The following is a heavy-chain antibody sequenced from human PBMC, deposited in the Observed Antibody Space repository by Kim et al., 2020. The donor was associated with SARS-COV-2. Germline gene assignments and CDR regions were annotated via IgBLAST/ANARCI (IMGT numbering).Heavy chain of an antibody. V-gene: IGHV3-11*01. Sequence: GGSLRLSCAASGFTFSDYYMSWIRQAPGKGLEWVSYISSSGSTIYYADSVKGRFTISRDNAKNSLYLQMNSLRAEDTAVYYCASTRRRGGIVDRGAQWLVGALYYYYGMDVWGQGTTVTVSS. J-gene: IGHJ6*02. CDR1: GFTFSDYY. CDR3: ASTRRRGGIVDRGAQWLVGALYYYYGMDV. D-gene: IGHD6-19*01. CDR2: ISSSGSTI.